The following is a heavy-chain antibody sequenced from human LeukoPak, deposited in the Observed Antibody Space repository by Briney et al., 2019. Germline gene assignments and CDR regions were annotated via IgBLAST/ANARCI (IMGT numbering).Heavy chain of an antibody. CDR2: IITIFGTT. J-gene: IGHJ4*02. D-gene: IGHD4-17*01. V-gene: IGHV1-69*06. CDR3: AKFHQAYGDYDGFDY. CDR1: GDSFSMYA. Sequence: SVKVSCKASGDSFSMYAISWMRQAPGQGLEWMGGIITIFGTTDYAQSFQGRVTITADKSTSTAYMELSSLTSDDTAVYYCAKFHQAYGDYDGFDYWGQGTLVTVPS.